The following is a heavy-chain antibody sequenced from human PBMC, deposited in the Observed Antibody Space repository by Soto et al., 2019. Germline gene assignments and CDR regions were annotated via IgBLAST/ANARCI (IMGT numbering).Heavy chain of an antibody. D-gene: IGHD1-1*01. CDR1: GYSFTSYW. J-gene: IGHJ6*02. CDR2: IDPSDSYT. V-gene: IGHV5-10-1*01. Sequence: GESLKISCKGSGYSFTSYWISWVRQMPGKGLEWMGRIDPSDSYTKYSPSFQGHVTISADKSISTAYLQWSSLKASDTAMYYCASNKIWNYYYGMDVWGQGTTVTVSS. CDR3: ASNKIWNYYYGMDV.